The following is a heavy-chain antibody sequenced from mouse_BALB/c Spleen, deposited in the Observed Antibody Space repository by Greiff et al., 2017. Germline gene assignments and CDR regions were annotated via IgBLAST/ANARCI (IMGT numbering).Heavy chain of an antibody. J-gene: IGHJ2*01. CDR3: ARKGVYFDY. V-gene: IGHV1-82*01. Sequence: VQLQQSGPELVKPGASVKISCKASGYAFSSSWVNWVKQRPGQGLEWIGRIYPGDGDTNYNGKFKGKATLTADKSSSTAYMQLSSLTSVDSAVYFCARKGVYFDYWGQGTTLTVSS. CDR2: IYPGDGDT. CDR1: GYAFSSSW.